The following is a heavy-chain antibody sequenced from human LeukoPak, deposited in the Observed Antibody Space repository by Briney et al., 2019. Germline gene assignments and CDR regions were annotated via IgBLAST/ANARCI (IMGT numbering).Heavy chain of an antibody. CDR3: ARGYSSGSYPRIYFDY. V-gene: IGHV3-30*01. CDR2: ISYDGTNK. CDR1: GFTFNNYA. J-gene: IGHJ4*02. Sequence: GSLRLSCAASGFTFNNYAMYWVRQAPGKGLEWVALISYDGTNKYYADSVKGRLTISRDNSKSTLYVQMNSLRAEDTAVYYWARGYSSGSYPRIYFDYWGQGTLVTVSS. D-gene: IGHD3-10*01.